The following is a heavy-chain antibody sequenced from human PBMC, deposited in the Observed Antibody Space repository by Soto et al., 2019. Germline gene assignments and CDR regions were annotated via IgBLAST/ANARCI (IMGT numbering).Heavy chain of an antibody. Sequence: SETLSLTCAVYGGSFSGYYWSWIRQPPGKGLEWIGEINHSGSTNFNPSLKSRVAISVDPSKNQFSLKLSSVTAADTAVYYCARGVRLPLGDLSLYNYWGQGTLVTVSS. CDR2: INHSGST. J-gene: IGHJ4*02. CDR1: GGSFSGYY. CDR3: ARGVRLPLGDLSLYNY. D-gene: IGHD3-16*02. V-gene: IGHV4-34*01.